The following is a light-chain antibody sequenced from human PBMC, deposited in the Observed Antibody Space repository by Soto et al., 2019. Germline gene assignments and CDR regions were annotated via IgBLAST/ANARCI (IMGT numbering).Light chain of an antibody. Sequence: QYALTQPPSASGSPGQSVTISCTGTSSDVGGYNYVSWYQQHPGKAPKLMIYEVFKRPSGVPDRFSGSKSGNTASLTVSGLQSEDEADYYCSSYAGSNNFDVFGTGTKLTGL. V-gene: IGLV2-8*01. CDR3: SSYAGSNNFDV. CDR1: SSDVGGYNY. J-gene: IGLJ1*01. CDR2: EVF.